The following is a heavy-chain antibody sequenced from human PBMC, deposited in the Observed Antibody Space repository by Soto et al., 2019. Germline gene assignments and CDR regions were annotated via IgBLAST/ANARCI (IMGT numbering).Heavy chain of an antibody. Sequence: SVKVSCKASGVTFSSYAISWLRQAPGQGLEWMGGIIPIFGTANYAQKFQGRVTITADESTSTAHIEPSSLRSRVPAVSYCARDLKNSSSFWDSWGKGTLVTVS. J-gene: IGHJ4*02. CDR3: ARDLKNSSSFWDS. CDR1: GVTFSSYA. D-gene: IGHD6-6*01. CDR2: IIPIFGTA. V-gene: IGHV1-69*13.